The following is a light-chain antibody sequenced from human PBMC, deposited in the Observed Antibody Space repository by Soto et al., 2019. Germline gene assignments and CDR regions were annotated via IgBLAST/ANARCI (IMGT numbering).Light chain of an antibody. Sequence: DIQMTQSPSTLSTSVGDGVTITCRASQSINDWLAWYQQKPGKAPKLLIYRASSLESGVPSRFSGSGSGTEFTLTISSLQPDDFATYYCQQYNSYPLTFGGGTKVEIK. CDR1: QSINDW. CDR3: QQYNSYPLT. J-gene: IGKJ4*01. V-gene: IGKV1-5*03. CDR2: RAS.